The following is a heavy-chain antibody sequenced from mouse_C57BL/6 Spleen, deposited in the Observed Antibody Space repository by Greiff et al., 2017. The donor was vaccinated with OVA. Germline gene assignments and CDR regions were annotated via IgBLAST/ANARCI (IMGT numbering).Heavy chain of an antibody. CDR1: GFTFSDYY. D-gene: IGHD2-12*01. Sequence: EVMLVESEGGLVQPGSSMKLSCTASGFTFSDYYMAWVRQVPEKGLEWVANINYDGSSTYYLDSLKSRFIISRDNAKNILYLQMSSLKSEDTATYYCARILRRYAMDYWGQGTSVTVSS. J-gene: IGHJ4*01. CDR2: INYDGSST. V-gene: IGHV5-16*01. CDR3: ARILRRYAMDY.